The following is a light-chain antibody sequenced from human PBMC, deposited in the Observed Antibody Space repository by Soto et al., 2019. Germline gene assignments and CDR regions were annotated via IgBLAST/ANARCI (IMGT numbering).Light chain of an antibody. J-gene: IGKJ4*01. CDR2: ATS. CDR3: QKYNSAPLT. Sequence: DVQMTQSPSSLSAFVGDRVTITCRASQGIAPYLAWFQQKPGKVPKLLIYATSTLQSGVPSRFSGNGSGTDFTLTINSLQPEDVGTYYCQKYNSAPLTFGGGTKVDIK. CDR1: QGIAPY. V-gene: IGKV1-27*01.